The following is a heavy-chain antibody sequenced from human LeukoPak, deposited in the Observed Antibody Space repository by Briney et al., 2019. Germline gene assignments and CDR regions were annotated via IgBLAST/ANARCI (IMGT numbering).Heavy chain of an antibody. V-gene: IGHV1-24*01. CDR2: FDPEDGET. CDR1: GYTLTELS. J-gene: IGHJ4*02. CDR3: ATELGYCSSTSCPLGY. D-gene: IGHD2-2*01. Sequence: GASEKVSYKVSGYTLTELSMHWVRQAPGKGPEWMGGFDPEDGETIYAQKFQGRVTMTEDTSTDTAYMELSSLRSEDTAVYYCATELGYCSSTSCPLGYWGQGTLVTVSS.